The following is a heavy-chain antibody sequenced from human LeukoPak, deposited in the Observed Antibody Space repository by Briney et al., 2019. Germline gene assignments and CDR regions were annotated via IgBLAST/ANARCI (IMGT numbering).Heavy chain of an antibody. CDR2: ISYDGSNK. Sequence: GGSLRLSCAPSGFTFSSAWMHWVRQAPGKGLEWVAVISYDGSNKYYADSVKGRFTISRDNSKNTLYLQMNSLRAEDTAVYYCAKEYYSSGPIDYWGQGTLVTVSS. J-gene: IGHJ4*02. D-gene: IGHD6-19*01. V-gene: IGHV3-30*18. CDR3: AKEYYSSGPIDY. CDR1: GFTFSSAW.